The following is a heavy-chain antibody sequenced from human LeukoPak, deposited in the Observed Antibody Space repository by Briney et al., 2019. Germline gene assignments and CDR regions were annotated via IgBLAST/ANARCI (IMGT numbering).Heavy chain of an antibody. CDR2: IRYDGSNK. CDR3: ARLIAAAGIDFDY. J-gene: IGHJ4*02. D-gene: IGHD6-13*01. CDR1: GFTFSSYG. Sequence: PGGSLRLSCAASGFTFSSYGMHWVRQAPGKGLEWVAFIRYDGSNKYYADSVKGRFTISRDNSKNTLYLQMNSLRAEDTAVYYCARLIAAAGIDFDYWGQGTLVTVSS. V-gene: IGHV3-30*02.